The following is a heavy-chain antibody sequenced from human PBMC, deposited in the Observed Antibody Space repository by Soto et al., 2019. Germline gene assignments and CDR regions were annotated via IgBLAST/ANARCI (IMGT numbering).Heavy chain of an antibody. CDR3: AKVSRVHVELWFGPFDY. CDR2: ISGSGGST. Sequence: PGGSLRLSCAASGFTFSSYAMSWVRQAPGKGLEWVSAISGSGGSTYYADSVKGRFTISRDNSKNTLYLQMNSLRAEDTAVYYCAKVSRVHVELWFGPFDYWGQGTLVTVSS. D-gene: IGHD3-10*01. J-gene: IGHJ4*02. V-gene: IGHV3-23*01. CDR1: GFTFSSYA.